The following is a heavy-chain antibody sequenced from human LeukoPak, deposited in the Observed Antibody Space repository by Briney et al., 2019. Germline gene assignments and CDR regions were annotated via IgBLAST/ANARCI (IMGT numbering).Heavy chain of an antibody. CDR3: ARRPATPLYYFDY. CDR1: GYSISSGYY. CDR2: IYHSGST. Sequence: SETLSLTCAVSGYSISSGYYWGWIRQPPGKGLEWIGSIYHSGSTYYNPSLKSRVTISVDTSKNQFSLELSSVTAADTAVYYCARRPATPLYYFDYWGQGTLVTVSS. J-gene: IGHJ4*02. V-gene: IGHV4-38-2*01.